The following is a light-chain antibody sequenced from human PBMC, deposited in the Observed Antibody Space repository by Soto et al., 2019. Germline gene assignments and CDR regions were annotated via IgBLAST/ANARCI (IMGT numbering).Light chain of an antibody. CDR2: EVS. J-gene: IGLJ2*01. Sequence: QSALTQPPSASGSPGQSVTLSCTGTSSDVGGYNYVSWYQQHPGKAPKLMISEVSKRPSGVPDRFSGSKSGNTASLTVSGLQAEDEADYYCSSYADSIVLFGGGTKVTVL. CDR1: SSDVGGYNY. V-gene: IGLV2-8*01. CDR3: SSYADSIVL.